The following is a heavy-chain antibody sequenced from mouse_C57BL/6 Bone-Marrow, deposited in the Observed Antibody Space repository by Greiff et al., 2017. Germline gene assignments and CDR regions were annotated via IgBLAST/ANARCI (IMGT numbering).Heavy chain of an antibody. D-gene: IGHD1-1*01. V-gene: IGHV2-9*01. CDR3: AKHSTTVVSPYWYFDV. CDR1: GFSLTSYG. CDR2: IWGGGST. Sequence: QVQLMESGPGLVAPSQSLSITCTVSGFSLTSYGVAWVRQPPGKGLEWLGVIWGGGSTNYNSALMSRQSISKDNSKSQVFLKMNSLQTDDTAMYYCAKHSTTVVSPYWYFDVWGTGTTVTVSS. J-gene: IGHJ1*03.